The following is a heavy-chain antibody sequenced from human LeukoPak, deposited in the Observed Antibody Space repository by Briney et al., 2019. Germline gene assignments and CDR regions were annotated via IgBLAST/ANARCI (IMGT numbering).Heavy chain of an antibody. Sequence: GGSLRLSCAASGFTFSSYSMNWVRQAPGKGLEWVSYISSSSSTIYYADSVKGRFTISRDNAKNSLYLQMNSLRAEDTAVYYCARRGPRLTGTTLFYHYYYYMGVWGKGTTVTISS. V-gene: IGHV3-48*01. CDR2: ISSSSSTI. J-gene: IGHJ6*03. CDR3: ARRGPRLTGTTLFYHYYYYMGV. D-gene: IGHD1-20*01. CDR1: GFTFSSYS.